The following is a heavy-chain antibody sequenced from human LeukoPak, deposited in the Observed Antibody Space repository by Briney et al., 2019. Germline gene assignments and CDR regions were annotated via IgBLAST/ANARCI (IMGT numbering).Heavy chain of an antibody. J-gene: IGHJ5*02. Sequence: ASVKVSCKASGYTFTGYYMHWVRQAPGQGLEWMGRINPNSGGTNYAQKFQGRVTMTRDTPISTAYMELSRLRSDDTAVYYCARAYCGGDCYHNNWFDPWGQGTLVTVSS. V-gene: IGHV1-2*06. CDR2: INPNSGGT. CDR1: GYTFTGYY. D-gene: IGHD2-21*02. CDR3: ARAYCGGDCYHNNWFDP.